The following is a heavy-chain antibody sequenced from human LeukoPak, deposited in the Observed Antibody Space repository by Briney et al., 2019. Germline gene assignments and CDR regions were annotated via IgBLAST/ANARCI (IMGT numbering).Heavy chain of an antibody. CDR2: NNPSAGGT. CDR3: ARALEDYSGHDYGLDY. D-gene: IGHD5-12*01. V-gene: IGHV1-46*01. J-gene: IGHJ4*02. Sequence: KASGYTLSTYYMHWVRQAPGQGLDWMGINNPSAGGTSYAQKFQGRVTMTRDTSTSTVYMELSSLRSEDTAVYYCARALEDYSGHDYGLDYWGQGTLVTVSS. CDR1: GYTLSTYY.